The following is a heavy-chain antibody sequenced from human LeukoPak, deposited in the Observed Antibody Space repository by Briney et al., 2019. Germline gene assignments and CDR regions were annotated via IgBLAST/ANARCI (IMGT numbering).Heavy chain of an antibody. V-gene: IGHV3-NL1*01. CDR1: GFTFSSYG. D-gene: IGHD3-10*01. CDR2: IYSGGST. CDR3: ARALRGLLRY. Sequence: GGSLRLSCAASGFTFSSYGTHWVRQAPGKGLEWVSVIYSGGSTYYADSVKGRFTISRDNSKNTLYLQMNSLRAEDTAVYYCARALRGLLRYWGQGTLVTVSS. J-gene: IGHJ4*02.